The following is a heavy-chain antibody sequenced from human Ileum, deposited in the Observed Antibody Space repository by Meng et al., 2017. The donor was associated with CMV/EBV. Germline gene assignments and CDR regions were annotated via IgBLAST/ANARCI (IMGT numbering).Heavy chain of an antibody. J-gene: IGHJ6*02. CDR1: GFTFSSYA. D-gene: IGHD6-19*01. Sequence: GGSLRLSCAASGFTFSSYAMHWVRQAPGKGLEWVAVISYDGSNKYYADSVKGRFTISRDNSKNTLYLQMNSLRAEDTAVYYCASPIAVAGNYYGMDVWGQGTTVTVSS. CDR3: ASPIAVAGNYYGMDV. CDR2: ISYDGSNK. V-gene: IGHV3-30-3*01.